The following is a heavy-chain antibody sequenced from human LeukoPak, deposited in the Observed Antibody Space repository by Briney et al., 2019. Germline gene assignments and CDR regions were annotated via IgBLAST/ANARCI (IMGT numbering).Heavy chain of an antibody. CDR2: IYCSGST. J-gene: IGHJ4*02. CDR1: GGSISSSSYY. V-gene: IGHV4-39*01. D-gene: IGHD3-16*01. CDR3: ASLSGGLFDY. Sequence: SETLSLTCTVSGGSISSSSYYWGWIRQPPGKGLEWIGSIYCSGSTYYNPSLKSRVTISVDTSKNQFSLKLSSVTAADTAVYYCASLSGGLFDYWGQGTLVTVSS.